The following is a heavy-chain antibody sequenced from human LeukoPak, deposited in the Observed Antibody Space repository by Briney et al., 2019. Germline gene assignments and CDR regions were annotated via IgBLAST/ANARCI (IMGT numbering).Heavy chain of an antibody. CDR2: IEGDGRTT. V-gene: IGHV3-74*01. CDR1: GFSFSGYW. Sequence: PGGSLRLSCSASGFSFSGYWVHWVRHTPGKGLVWASHIEGDGRTTTYAESVKGRFTISRDDAKNMVYLQMSSLRVDDTAVYYCARDTHYSMDVWGQGTTVTVSS. CDR3: ARDTHYSMDV. J-gene: IGHJ6*03.